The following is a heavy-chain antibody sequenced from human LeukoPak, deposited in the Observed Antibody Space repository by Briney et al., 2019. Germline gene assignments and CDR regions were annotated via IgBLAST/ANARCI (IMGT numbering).Heavy chain of an antibody. CDR3: ARPPGIAAAWFDP. D-gene: IGHD6-13*01. V-gene: IGHV4-39*01. J-gene: IGHJ5*02. CDR2: IFYSGST. CDR1: GGSISSSNYY. Sequence: SETLSLTCTVSGGSISSSNYYWGWIRQPPGKGLEWIGSIFYSGSTYYNPSLKSRVTISVDTSKNQFSLMVTSVTAADTAVYYCARPPGIAAAWFDPWGQGTLVTVSS.